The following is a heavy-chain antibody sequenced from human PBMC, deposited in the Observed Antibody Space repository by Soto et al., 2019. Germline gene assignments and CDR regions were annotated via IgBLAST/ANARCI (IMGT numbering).Heavy chain of an antibody. CDR1: GFTFSSYA. Sequence: EVQLLESGGGSVQPGGSLRLSCAASGFTFSSYAMHWVRRPPGKGLEWVSSISGSGGTSYYADSVKGRFSISRDSLVNTLYLQIISLRAEDSAVSYCALGRGKTWNFDYWGQGTLVPVSP. CDR3: ALGRGKTWNFDY. V-gene: IGHV3-23*01. J-gene: IGHJ4*02. D-gene: IGHD3-10*01. CDR2: ISGSGGTS.